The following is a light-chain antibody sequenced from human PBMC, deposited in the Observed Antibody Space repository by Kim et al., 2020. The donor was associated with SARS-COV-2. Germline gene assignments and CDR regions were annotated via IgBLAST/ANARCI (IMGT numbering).Light chain of an antibody. Sequence: EIVMTQSPATLSVSPGERATLSCRASQCVSSNLAWYQQKPGQAPRLLFYGASTSATGIPGRFSGSGSGTEFTLTISSLQSEDFAVYYCQQYSHWPLGIGGGTKVEIK. V-gene: IGKV3-15*01. CDR1: QCVSSN. J-gene: IGKJ4*01. CDR2: GAS. CDR3: QQYSHWPLG.